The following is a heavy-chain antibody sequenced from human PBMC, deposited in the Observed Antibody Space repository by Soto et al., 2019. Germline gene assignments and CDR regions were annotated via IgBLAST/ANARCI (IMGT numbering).Heavy chain of an antibody. CDR2: IWYDGSNK. V-gene: IGHV3-33*01. CDR1: GFTFSSYG. J-gene: IGHJ6*02. D-gene: IGHD3-10*01. Sequence: QVQLVESGGGVVQPGRSLRLSCAASGFTFSSYGMHWVRQAPGKGLEWVAVIWYDGSNKYYADSVKGRFTISRDNSKNTLYLQMNSLRAEDTAVYYCARDRGESTGMDVWGQGTTVTVSS. CDR3: ARDRGESTGMDV.